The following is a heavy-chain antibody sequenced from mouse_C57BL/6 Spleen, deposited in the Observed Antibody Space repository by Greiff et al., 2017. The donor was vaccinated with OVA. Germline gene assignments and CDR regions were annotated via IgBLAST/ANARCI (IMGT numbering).Heavy chain of an antibody. CDR2: MYPGDGDT. Sequence: VQLQQSGPELVKPGASVKISCKASGYAFSSSWMNWVKQRPGKGLEWIGRMYPGDGDTNYNGKFKGKATLTADKSSSTAYMQLSSLTSEDSAVYFCARSGDYGNFSWFAYWGQGTLVTVSA. J-gene: IGHJ3*01. D-gene: IGHD2-1*01. CDR1: GYAFSSSW. CDR3: ARSGDYGNFSWFAY. V-gene: IGHV1-82*01.